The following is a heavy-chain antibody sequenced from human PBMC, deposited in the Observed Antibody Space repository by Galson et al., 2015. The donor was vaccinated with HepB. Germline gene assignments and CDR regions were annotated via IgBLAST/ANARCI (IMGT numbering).Heavy chain of an antibody. CDR3: TTSALRFLEWFFDY. CDR1: GFSFSDAW. V-gene: IGHV3-15*01. D-gene: IGHD3-3*01. Sequence: SLRLSCAGSGFSFSDAWMSWVRQAPGKGLEWVGRIKSRTNGGTTVYAASVKGRFIISRDDSKNTLYLQMDSLKTEDTAVYYCTTSALRFLEWFFDYWGQGTLVTVS. CDR2: IKSRTNGGTT. J-gene: IGHJ4*02.